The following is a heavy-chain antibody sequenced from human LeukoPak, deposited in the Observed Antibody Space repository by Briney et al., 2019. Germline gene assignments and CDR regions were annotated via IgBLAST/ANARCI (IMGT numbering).Heavy chain of an antibody. CDR2: ISYDGSNK. CDR1: GFTFSSYG. V-gene: IGHV3-30*03. J-gene: IGHJ4*02. D-gene: IGHD1-26*01. CDR3: ARPSLNSGSYFDY. Sequence: GGSLRLSWAASGFTFSSYGMHWVRQAPGKGLEWVAVISYDGSNKYYADSVKGRFTISRDNSKNTLYRQMNSLRAEDTAVYYCARPSLNSGSYFDYWGQGILVTVSS.